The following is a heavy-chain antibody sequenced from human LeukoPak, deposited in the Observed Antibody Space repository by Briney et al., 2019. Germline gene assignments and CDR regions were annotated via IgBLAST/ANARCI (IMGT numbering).Heavy chain of an antibody. V-gene: IGHV4-59*01. CDR1: GGSISSYY. D-gene: IGHD6-13*01. Sequence: SETLSLTCTVSGGSISSYYWSWIRQPPGKGLEWIGYIYYSGSTNYNPSLKSRVTISVDTSKNQFSLKLSSVTAADTAVYYCARGRQQLVLSYFDYWGQGTLVTVSS. CDR2: IYYSGST. CDR3: ARGRQQLVLSYFDY. J-gene: IGHJ4*02.